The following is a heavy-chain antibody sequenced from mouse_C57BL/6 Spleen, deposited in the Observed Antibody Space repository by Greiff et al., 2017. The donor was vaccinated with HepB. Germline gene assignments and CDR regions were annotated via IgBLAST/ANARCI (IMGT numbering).Heavy chain of an antibody. CDR2: IRNKANNHAT. J-gene: IGHJ4*01. V-gene: IGHV6-6*01. CDR1: GFTFSDAW. CDR3: TRRDGYYLYAMDY. D-gene: IGHD2-3*01. Sequence: EVKLMESGGGLVQPGGSMKLSCAASGFTFSDAWMDWVRQSPEKGLEWVAEIRNKANNHATYYAESVKGRFTISRDDSKSSVYLQMNSLRAEDTGIYYCTRRDGYYLYAMDYWGQGTSVTVSS.